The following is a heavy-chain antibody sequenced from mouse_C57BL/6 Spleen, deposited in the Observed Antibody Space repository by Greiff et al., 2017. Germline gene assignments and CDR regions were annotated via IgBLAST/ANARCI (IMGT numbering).Heavy chain of an antibody. D-gene: IGHD2-3*01. V-gene: IGHV5-4*01. Sequence: EVQVVESGGGLVKPGGSLKLSCAASGFTFSSYAMSWVRQTPEKRLEWVATISDGGSYTYYPDNVKGRFTISRDNAKNNLYLQMSHLKSEDTAMYYCARDRGYYVPTYFDYWGQGTTLTVSS. J-gene: IGHJ2*01. CDR1: GFTFSSYA. CDR2: ISDGGSYT. CDR3: ARDRGYYVPTYFDY.